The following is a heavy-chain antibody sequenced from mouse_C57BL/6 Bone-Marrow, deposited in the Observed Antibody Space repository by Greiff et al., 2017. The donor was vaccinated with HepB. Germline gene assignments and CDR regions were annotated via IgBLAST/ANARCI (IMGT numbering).Heavy chain of an antibody. CDR1: GYTFTDYY. CDR3: ARKFLYYYGSFFDY. V-gene: IGHV1-19*01. Sequence: EVQLQQSGPVLVKPGASVKMSCKASGYTFTDYYMNWVKQSPGKSLEWIGVINPYNGGTSYNQKFKGKATLTVDKSSSTAYMELNSLTSEDSAVYYCARKFLYYYGSFFDYWGQGTTLTVSS. J-gene: IGHJ2*01. D-gene: IGHD1-1*01. CDR2: INPYNGGT.